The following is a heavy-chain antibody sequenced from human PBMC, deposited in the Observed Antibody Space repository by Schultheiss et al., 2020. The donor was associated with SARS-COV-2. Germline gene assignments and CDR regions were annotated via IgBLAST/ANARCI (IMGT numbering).Heavy chain of an antibody. Sequence: SETLSLTCTVSGGSVSSGSYYWSWIRQPPGKGLEWIGYIYYSGSTNYNPSLKSRVTISVDTSKNQFSLKLSSVTAADTAVYYCARDNGDYPPRDFWYFDLWGRGTLVTVSS. CDR3: ARDNGDYPPRDFWYFDL. D-gene: IGHD4-17*01. J-gene: IGHJ2*01. CDR1: GGSVSSGSYY. V-gene: IGHV4-61*01. CDR2: IYYSGST.